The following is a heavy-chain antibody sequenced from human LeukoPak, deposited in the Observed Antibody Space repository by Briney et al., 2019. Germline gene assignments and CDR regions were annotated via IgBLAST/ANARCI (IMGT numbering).Heavy chain of an antibody. D-gene: IGHD6-13*01. CDR2: IIPILGIA. J-gene: IGHJ4*02. CDR3: ASGLQYSSSWYDFDY. Sequence: GSSVKVSCKASGGTFSSYAISWVRQAPGQGLEWMGRIIPILGIANYAQKFQGRVTITADESTSTAYMELSSLRSEDTAVYYCASGLQYSSSWYDFDYWGQGTLVTVSS. CDR1: GGTFSSYA. V-gene: IGHV1-69*04.